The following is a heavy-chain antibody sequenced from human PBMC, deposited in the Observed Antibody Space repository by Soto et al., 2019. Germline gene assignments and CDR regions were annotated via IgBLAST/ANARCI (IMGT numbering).Heavy chain of an antibody. Sequence: SETLSLTCTVSGASFSNFYWSWIRQPPGKGLEWIGSIYYTGSTNYNPSLRSRLTISLDTSKNQFSLKLSSVTAADTAVYYCAKDRVPGAIWGQGTLVTVSS. CDR2: IYYTGST. D-gene: IGHD3-10*01. V-gene: IGHV4-59*01. J-gene: IGHJ4*02. CDR1: GASFSNFY. CDR3: AKDRVPGAI.